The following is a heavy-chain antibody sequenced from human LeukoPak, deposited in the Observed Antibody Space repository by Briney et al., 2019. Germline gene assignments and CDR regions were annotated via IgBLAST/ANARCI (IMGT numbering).Heavy chain of an antibody. V-gene: IGHV4-34*01. CDR3: AREGITIFGVANSNWFDP. CDR1: GGSFSGYY. Sequence: SETLSLTCAVYGGSFSGYYWSWIRQPPGKGLEWIGEINHSGSTNYNPSLKSRVTISVDTSKNQFSLKLSSVTAADTAVYYCAREGITIFGVANSNWFDPWGQGTLVTVSS. D-gene: IGHD3-3*01. J-gene: IGHJ5*02. CDR2: INHSGST.